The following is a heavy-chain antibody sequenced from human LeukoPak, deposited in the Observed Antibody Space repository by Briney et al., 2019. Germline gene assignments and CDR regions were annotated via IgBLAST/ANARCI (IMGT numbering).Heavy chain of an antibody. J-gene: IGHJ4*02. V-gene: IGHV1-2*06. Sequence: ASVKVSCKASGYTFTGYYMHWVRQAPGQGLEWMGRINPNSGGTNYAQKFQGRVTMTRDTSISTAYMELSRLRSDDTAVYYCARWDTAMVRFDYWGQGTLVTVYS. CDR2: INPNSGGT. CDR3: ARWDTAMVRFDY. CDR1: GYTFTGYY. D-gene: IGHD5-18*01.